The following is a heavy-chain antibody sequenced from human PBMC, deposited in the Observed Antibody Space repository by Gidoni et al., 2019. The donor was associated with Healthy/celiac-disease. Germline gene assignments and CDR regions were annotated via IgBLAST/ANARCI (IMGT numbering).Heavy chain of an antibody. CDR2: IYYSGCT. J-gene: IGHJ4*02. CDR1: GGSISSSSYY. D-gene: IGHD2-15*01. V-gene: IGHV4-39*07. Sequence: QLQLQESGPGLVKPSETLSLTCTVSGGSISSSSYYWGCIRQTPGKGLEWIGSIYYSGCTYYNPSLKSRVTISVDTSKNQFSLKLSSVTAADTAVYYCARVGCSGGSCYPPYYDYWGQGTLVTVSS. CDR3: ARVGCSGGSCYPPYYDY.